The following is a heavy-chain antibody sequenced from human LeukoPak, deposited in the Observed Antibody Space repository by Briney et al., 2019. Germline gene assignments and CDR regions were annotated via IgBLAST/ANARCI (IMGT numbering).Heavy chain of an antibody. CDR1: GGSFSGYY. CDR3: ARTGSTVTMLYPFDH. V-gene: IGHV4-34*01. J-gene: IGHJ4*02. D-gene: IGHD4-17*01. CDR2: INHSGST. Sequence: SETLSLTCAVYGGSFSGYYWSWIRQPPGKGLEWIGEINHSGSTNYNPSLKSRVTISVDTSKNQFSLKLSSVTAADTAVYYCARTGSTVTMLYPFDHWGQGTLVTVSS.